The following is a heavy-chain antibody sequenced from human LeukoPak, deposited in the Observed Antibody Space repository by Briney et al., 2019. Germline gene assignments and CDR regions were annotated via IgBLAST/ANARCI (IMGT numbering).Heavy chain of an antibody. D-gene: IGHD3-3*01. J-gene: IGHJ6*03. CDR3: ARVGRGSGYSRYYYYYYMDV. CDR2: IYYSGST. V-gene: IGHV4-31*03. CDR1: GGSISSGGYY. Sequence: KPSQTLSLTCTVSGGSISSGGYYWSWIRQHPGKGLEWIGYIYYSGSTYYNPSLKSRVTISVDTSKNQFSLKLSSVTAADTAVYYCARVGRGSGYSRYYYYYYMDVWSKGTTVTVSS.